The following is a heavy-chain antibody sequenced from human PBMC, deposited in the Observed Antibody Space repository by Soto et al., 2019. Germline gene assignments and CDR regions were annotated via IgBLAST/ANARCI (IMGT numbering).Heavy chain of an antibody. Sequence: ASVKVSCKASGYTFTGYYVHWVRQAPGQGLEWMGWISGYNGNTNYAERLQGRVTITTDTSTSTAYMELKSLRYDDTAVYYCAREGQLGYWGQGTPVTSPQ. CDR2: ISGYNGNT. CDR3: AREGQLGY. CDR1: GYTFTGYY. V-gene: IGHV1-18*04. J-gene: IGHJ4*02. D-gene: IGHD6-6*01.